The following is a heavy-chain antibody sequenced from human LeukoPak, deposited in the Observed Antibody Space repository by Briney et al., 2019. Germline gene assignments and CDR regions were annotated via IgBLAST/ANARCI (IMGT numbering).Heavy chain of an antibody. CDR1: GFTFSSYG. V-gene: IGHV3-30*18. J-gene: IGHJ4*02. CDR3: AKEVYGDYGYGFDY. CDR2: VSYDGSNK. D-gene: IGHD4-17*01. Sequence: PGRSLRLSCAASGFTFSSYGMHWVRQAPGKGLEWVAVVSYDGSNKYYADSVKGRFTIPRDNSKNTLYLQMNSLRAEDTAVYDCAKEVYGDYGYGFDYWGQGTLVTVSS.